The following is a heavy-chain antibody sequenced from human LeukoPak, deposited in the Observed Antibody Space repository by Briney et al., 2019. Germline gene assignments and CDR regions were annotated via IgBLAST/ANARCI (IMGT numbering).Heavy chain of an antibody. D-gene: IGHD2-2*01. Sequence: PGGSLRLSCAASGFTVSNYGMNWVRQAPGKGLEWVASIGGSGGNTYYADSVKGRFTISRDNSKNTLYLQMNSLRAEDTALYYCAKGGCSSTTCYLANPWGQGTLVTVSS. CDR1: GFTVSNYG. J-gene: IGHJ5*02. CDR3: AKGGCSSTTCYLANP. V-gene: IGHV3-23*01. CDR2: IGGSGGNT.